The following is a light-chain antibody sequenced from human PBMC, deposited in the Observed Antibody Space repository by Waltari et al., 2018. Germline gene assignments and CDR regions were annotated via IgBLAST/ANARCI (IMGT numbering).Light chain of an antibody. CDR3: SSYASSGTLV. Sequence: QSALTPPAPVSGSPGQSITISGTGTSSDVGGYIFASWYQVHPGKVPKLIIYEVNRRPSGVSNRFSGSKSGNTASLTISGLQAEDEADFYCSSYASSGTLVFGSGTKVTVL. J-gene: IGLJ1*01. CDR1: SSDVGGYIF. CDR2: EVN. V-gene: IGLV2-14*01.